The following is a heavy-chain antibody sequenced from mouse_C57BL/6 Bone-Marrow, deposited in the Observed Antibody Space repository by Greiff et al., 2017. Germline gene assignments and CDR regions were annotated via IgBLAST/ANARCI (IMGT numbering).Heavy chain of an antibody. V-gene: IGHV5-4*01. Sequence: EVKLVESGGGLVKPGGSLKLSCAASGFTFSSYAMSWVRQTPEKRLEWVATISDGGSYTYYPDNVKGRFTISRDNAKNNLYLQMSHLKSEDTAMYYWARDVWGTGTTVTVSS. CDR2: ISDGGSYT. J-gene: IGHJ1*03. CDR1: GFTFSSYA. CDR3: ARDV.